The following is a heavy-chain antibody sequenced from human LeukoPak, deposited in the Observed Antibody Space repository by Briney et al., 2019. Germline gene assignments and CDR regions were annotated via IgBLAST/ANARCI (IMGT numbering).Heavy chain of an antibody. CDR3: ARLGTYWSNYYFEY. CDR1: GYSFTTYW. CDR2: IYPGDSDT. V-gene: IGHV5-51*01. Sequence: GESLKISCQGSGYSFTTYWIGWGRPLPGKGLECMGIIYPGDSDTRYSPSFQGQVTISADKSINTAYLQWSSLKASDTAMYYCARLGTYWSNYYFEYWGQGTLVTVSS. J-gene: IGHJ4*02. D-gene: IGHD3-10*01.